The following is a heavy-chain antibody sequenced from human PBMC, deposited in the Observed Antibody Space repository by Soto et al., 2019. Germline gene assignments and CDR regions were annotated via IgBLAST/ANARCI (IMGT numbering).Heavy chain of an antibody. D-gene: IGHD2-15*01. CDR2: INPSGGAT. V-gene: IGHV1-46*01. CDR1: GYTFINFF. J-gene: IGHJ3*02. Sequence: ASVKVSCKASGYTFINFFIHWVRQAPGQGLEWVGIINPSGGATTYPQRFQGRVTMTRDTSTSTVYMDVSSLRFDDTAVYYCARSHCSGGSCYLGAFDIWGQGTMVTVS. CDR3: ARSHCSGGSCYLGAFDI.